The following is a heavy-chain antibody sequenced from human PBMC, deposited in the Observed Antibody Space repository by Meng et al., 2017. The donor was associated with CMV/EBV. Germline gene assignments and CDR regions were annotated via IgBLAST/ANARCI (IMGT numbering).Heavy chain of an antibody. D-gene: IGHD3-22*01. CDR1: GFTFSSYS. V-gene: IGHV3-48*04. Sequence: LSLTCAASGFTFSSYSMNWVRQAPGKGLEWVSYISSSSSTIYYADSVKGRFTISRDNAKNSLYLQMNSLRAEDTAVYYCARDYYDSSGYYDYWGQGTLVTVSS. J-gene: IGHJ4*02. CDR3: ARDYYDSSGYYDY. CDR2: ISSSSSTI.